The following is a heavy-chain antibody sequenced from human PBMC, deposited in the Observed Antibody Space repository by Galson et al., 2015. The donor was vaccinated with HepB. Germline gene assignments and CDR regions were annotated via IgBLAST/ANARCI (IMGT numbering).Heavy chain of an antibody. J-gene: IGHJ4*02. CDR2: IDPSGGST. CDR1: GYTFTRYY. CDR3: ARGYCSGGSCYSYFDY. D-gene: IGHD2-15*01. V-gene: IGHV1-46*01. Sequence: SVKVSCKASGYTFTRYYMHWVRQAPGQGLEWMGVIDPSGGSTIYAQGFQGRVTMTRDTSTSTVYMELSSLRSEDTAVYYCARGYCSGGSCYSYFDYWGQGTLVTVSS.